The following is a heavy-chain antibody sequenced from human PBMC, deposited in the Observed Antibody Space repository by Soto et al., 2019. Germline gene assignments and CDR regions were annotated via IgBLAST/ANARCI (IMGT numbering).Heavy chain of an antibody. D-gene: IGHD1-26*01. CDR2: IYPGDSDT. V-gene: IGHV5-51*01. CDR1: RYSFTSYW. CDR3: AATASTEMHA. J-gene: IGHJ6*02. Sequence: PGESMKISCKGSRYSFTSYWIGWVRQMPGKGLEWMGIIYPGDSDTRYSPSFQGQVTISADKSISTAYLQWSSLKASDTAMYFCAATASTEMHALCQGDPLPVSS.